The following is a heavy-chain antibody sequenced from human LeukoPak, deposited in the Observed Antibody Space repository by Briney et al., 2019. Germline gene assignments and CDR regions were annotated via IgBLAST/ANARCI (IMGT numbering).Heavy chain of an antibody. J-gene: IGHJ4*02. CDR2: INQYGSER. D-gene: IGHD2-15*01. CDR3: ARDHVVDGLVFDY. Sequence: GGSLRLSCAAPGFTFSSHWMSWVRQAPGKGPEWVANINQYGSERNYVDSVKGRFTISRDNAKSSLYLQMNSLRAEDTAIYYCARDHVVDGLVFDYWGQGTLVTVSS. V-gene: IGHV3-7*01. CDR1: GFTFSSHW.